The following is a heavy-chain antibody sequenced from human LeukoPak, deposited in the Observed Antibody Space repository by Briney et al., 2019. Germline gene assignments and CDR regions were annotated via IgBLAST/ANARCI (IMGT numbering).Heavy chain of an antibody. V-gene: IGHV4-4*02. CDR2: IYHSGST. CDR3: ARDRGGTFVY. CDR1: GGSISSNNW. Sequence: SETLSLTCAVSGGSISSNNWWSWVRQPPGKGLEWIGEIYHSGSTNYNPSLKSRVTISVDTSKNQFSLKLSSVTAADTAVYYCARDRGGTFVYWGQGTLVTVSS. J-gene: IGHJ4*02. D-gene: IGHD3-10*01.